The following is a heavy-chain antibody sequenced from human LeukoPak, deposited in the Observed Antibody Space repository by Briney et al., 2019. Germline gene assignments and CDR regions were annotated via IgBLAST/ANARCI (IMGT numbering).Heavy chain of an antibody. Sequence: GGSLRLSCAASGFTFSSYAMSWVRQAPGKGLEWVSAISGSGGSTYYADSVKGRFTISRDNSKNTLYLQMNSLRAEDTAVYYCARGNYDILTGYYSYWGQGTLVTVSS. CDR2: ISGSGGST. CDR3: ARGNYDILTGYYSY. D-gene: IGHD3-9*01. V-gene: IGHV3-23*01. CDR1: GFTFSSYA. J-gene: IGHJ4*02.